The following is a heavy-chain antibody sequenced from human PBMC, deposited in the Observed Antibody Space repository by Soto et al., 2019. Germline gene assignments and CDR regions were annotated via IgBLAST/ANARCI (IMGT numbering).Heavy chain of an antibody. Sequence: QTGGSLRLSCTTSGFTFGDYALSWVRRAPGKGLEWVGFIRRNAYGGTTDYAASVKGRFTISRDDSKSIAYLQMNSLRTEDTALYYCTRASSLDFDFWGQGILVTVSS. V-gene: IGHV3-49*04. D-gene: IGHD3-16*01. CDR3: TRASSLDFDF. CDR1: GFTFGDYA. J-gene: IGHJ4*02. CDR2: IRRNAYGGTT.